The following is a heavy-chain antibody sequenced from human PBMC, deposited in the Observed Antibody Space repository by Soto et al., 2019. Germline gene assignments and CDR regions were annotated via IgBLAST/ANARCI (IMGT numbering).Heavy chain of an antibody. CDR1: PDGLSINTAT. D-gene: IGHD1-1*01. Sequence: PSQTLRLTGSIAPDGLSINTATWYWSMHSASRGLAWLGRRYYRSRWQNDYAISVKSRISINPHTDKNTLYLQMNSLRAEDTAVYYCAREIVTTGGYYFESWAWEPWSASRQ. CDR2: RYYRSRWQN. CDR3: AREIVTTGGYYFES. V-gene: IGHV6-1*01. J-gene: IGHJ4*02.